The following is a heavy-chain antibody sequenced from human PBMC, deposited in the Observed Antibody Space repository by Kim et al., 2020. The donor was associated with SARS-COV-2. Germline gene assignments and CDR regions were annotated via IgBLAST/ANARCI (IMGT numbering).Heavy chain of an antibody. Sequence: ASVKVSCKASGYTFTSYAMHWVRQAPGQRLEWMGWINAGNGNTKYSQKFQGRVTITRDTSASTAYMELSSLRSEDTAVYYWARGGPVSRYDILTGYRYYFDYWGQGTLVTVSS. D-gene: IGHD3-9*01. J-gene: IGHJ4*02. CDR3: ARGGPVSRYDILTGYRYYFDY. CDR2: INAGNGNT. CDR1: GYTFTSYA. V-gene: IGHV1-3*01.